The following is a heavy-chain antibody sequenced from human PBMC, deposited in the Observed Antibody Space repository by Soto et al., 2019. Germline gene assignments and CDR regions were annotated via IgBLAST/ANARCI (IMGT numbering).Heavy chain of an antibody. D-gene: IGHD5-12*01. CDR1: GYSISSGYF. CDR3: ARDQNGYYYFDY. V-gene: IGHV4-38-2*02. Sequence: PSATLSLTCAVSGYSISSGYFWGWFRQPPGKGLHWIGSIYHTGSTYYNPSLKSRVTISVDTSKNQFSVRLSSVTAADTAVYFCARDQNGYYYFDYWGQGALVTVSS. CDR2: IYHTGST. J-gene: IGHJ4*02.